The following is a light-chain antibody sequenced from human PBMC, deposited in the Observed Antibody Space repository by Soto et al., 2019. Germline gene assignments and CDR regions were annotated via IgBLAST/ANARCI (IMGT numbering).Light chain of an antibody. Sequence: EGVLTQSPASLSLSPGESATLSCRTSQSVSSSYLAWYQQKPGQAPRLLIYGASFKATGIPDRFSGSGFGTDCTLSISRLEPEDFAVYYCQQYRTLPLTFGGGTRVESK. CDR1: QSVSSSY. CDR2: GAS. V-gene: IGKV3-20*01. CDR3: QQYRTLPLT. J-gene: IGKJ4*01.